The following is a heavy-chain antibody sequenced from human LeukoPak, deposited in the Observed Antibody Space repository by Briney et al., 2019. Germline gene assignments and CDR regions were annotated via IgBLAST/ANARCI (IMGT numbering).Heavy chain of an antibody. Sequence: GGSLRLSCAASGFTFSSYAMHWVRQAPGKGLEWVAVISYDGSNKYYADSVKGRFTISRDNSKNTLYLQMNSLRAEDTAVYYCARPSITIFGVVPAYFDYWGQGTLVTVSS. J-gene: IGHJ4*02. CDR1: GFTFSSYA. V-gene: IGHV3-30-3*01. CDR2: ISYDGSNK. D-gene: IGHD3-3*01. CDR3: ARPSITIFGVVPAYFDY.